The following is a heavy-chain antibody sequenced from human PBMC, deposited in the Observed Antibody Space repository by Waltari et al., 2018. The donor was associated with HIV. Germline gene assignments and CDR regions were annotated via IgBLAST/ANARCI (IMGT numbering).Heavy chain of an antibody. CDR2: FWSDGAEI. Sequence: QVQLVESGGGVVQPGTSLTLSCAVSGFPFSNFALHWVRQSTGKGLEWLAVFWSDGAEISYADSVKGRFTVSKDSSQKTLYLHLTSLRAEDTALYYCARGYSSSRWIPLYHWGRGTLVTVSS. J-gene: IGHJ4*02. D-gene: IGHD6-6*01. CDR3: ARGYSSSRWIPLYH. V-gene: IGHV3-33*01. CDR1: GFPFSNFA.